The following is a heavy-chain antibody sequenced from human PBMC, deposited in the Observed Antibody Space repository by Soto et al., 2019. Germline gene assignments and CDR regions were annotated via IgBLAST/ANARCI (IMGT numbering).Heavy chain of an antibody. CDR3: ARDLEGSFDY. CDR1: GFTFSSYG. CDR2: IWYDGSNK. Sequence: QVQLVESGGGVVQPGRSLRLSCAASGFTFSSYGMNWVRQAPGKGLEWVAVIWYDGSNKYYADSVKGRFTISRDNSKNTLYLQMNRLRAEDTSVYYCARDLEGSFDYWGQGTLVTVSS. V-gene: IGHV3-33*01. J-gene: IGHJ4*02.